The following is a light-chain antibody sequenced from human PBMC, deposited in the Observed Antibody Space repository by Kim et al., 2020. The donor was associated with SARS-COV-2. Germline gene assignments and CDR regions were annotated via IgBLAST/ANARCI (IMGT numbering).Light chain of an antibody. V-gene: IGKV3-11*01. CDR1: QDILTH. J-gene: IGKJ4*01. CDR2: DAS. CDR3: QQPYNWPLT. Sequence: EVVLTQSPATLSLSPGERATLSCRASQDILTHLAWYQQKPGQAPRLLISDASRRATGIPARFSGSGSGTVFTLTISSLEPEDFAAYYCQQPYNWPLTFGGGTKVEIK.